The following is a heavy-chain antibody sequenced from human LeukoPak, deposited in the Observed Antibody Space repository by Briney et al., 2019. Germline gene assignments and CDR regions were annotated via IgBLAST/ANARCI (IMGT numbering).Heavy chain of an antibody. CDR1: GFTVSSNY. CDR3: ARDRLTKRWLQFSGDF. V-gene: IGHV3-53*05. Sequence: GGSLRLSCAASGFTVSSNYMSWVRQAPGKGLEWVSVIYSGGSTYCADSVKGRFTSSRDNSKNTLYLQMNRLRAEDTAVYYCARDRLTKRWLQFSGDFWGQGTLVAVSS. CDR2: IYSGGST. D-gene: IGHD5-24*01. J-gene: IGHJ4*02.